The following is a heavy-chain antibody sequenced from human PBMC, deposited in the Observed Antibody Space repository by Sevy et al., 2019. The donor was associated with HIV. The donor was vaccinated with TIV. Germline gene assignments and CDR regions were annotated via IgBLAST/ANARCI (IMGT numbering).Heavy chain of an antibody. Sequence: GGSLRLSCAASGFTFSNAWMSWVRQAPGKGLEWVGRIKSKTDGGTTDYAAPVKGRFTISRDDSKNTLYLQMNSLKTEDTAVYYCTPFGSGSPRGFQHWGQGTLVTVSS. J-gene: IGHJ1*01. CDR2: IKSKTDGGTT. CDR3: TPFGSGSPRGFQH. CDR1: GFTFSNAW. V-gene: IGHV3-15*01. D-gene: IGHD1-26*01.